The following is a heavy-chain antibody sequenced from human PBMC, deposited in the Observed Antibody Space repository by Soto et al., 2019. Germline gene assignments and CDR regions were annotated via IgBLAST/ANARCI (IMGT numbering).Heavy chain of an antibody. CDR2: IIPKFNTS. Sequence: QVQLVQSGAEVKKPGSSVKVSCKASGGTFSTYAITWVRQAPGQGLECMGGIIPKFNTSKYTQKFQGRLTVTADESTGTAYMELSSLVPEDTAVYYCARDWLGEIFGVVMSPWGQGTLVTVSS. CDR1: GGTFSTYA. V-gene: IGHV1-69*01. J-gene: IGHJ5*02. CDR3: ARDWLGEIFGVVMSP. D-gene: IGHD3-3*01.